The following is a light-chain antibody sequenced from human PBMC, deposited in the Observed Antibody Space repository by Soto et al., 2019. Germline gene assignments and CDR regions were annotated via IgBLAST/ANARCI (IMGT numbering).Light chain of an antibody. CDR3: EQYNTYPIT. Sequence: IQLTQSPSSLSASVGDRITITCRASQGTHKDLAWVQQNPGKAPKSLIYAASNLKSGVPSRFIGSGFGTEFALTLSSLQPEDCATYYCEQYNTYPITFGQVTRLEIK. V-gene: IGKV1-16*01. CDR2: AAS. CDR1: QGTHKD. J-gene: IGKJ5*01.